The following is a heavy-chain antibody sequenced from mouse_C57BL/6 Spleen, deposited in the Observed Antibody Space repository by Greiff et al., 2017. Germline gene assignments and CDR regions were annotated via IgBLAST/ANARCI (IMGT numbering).Heavy chain of an antibody. CDR3: ARGYYSNYGYCDV. D-gene: IGHD2-5*01. CDR1: GYTFTNYW. J-gene: IGHJ1*03. Sequence: VKLQESGAELVRPGTSVKMSCKASGYTFTNYWLGWAKQRPGHGLEWIGDIYPGGGYTNYNEKFKGKATLTADKSSSTAYMQFSSLTSEDSAIYYCARGYYSNYGYCDVWGTGTTVTVSS. V-gene: IGHV1-63*01. CDR2: IYPGGGYT.